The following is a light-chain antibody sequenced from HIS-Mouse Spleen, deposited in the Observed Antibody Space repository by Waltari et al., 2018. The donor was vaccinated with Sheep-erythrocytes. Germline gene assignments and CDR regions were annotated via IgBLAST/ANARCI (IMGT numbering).Light chain of an antibody. V-gene: IGLV3-19*01. CDR1: SLRSYY. J-gene: IGLJ2*01. CDR2: GKN. CDR3: NSRDSSGNHLGVV. Sequence: SSELTQDPAVSVALGQTVRITCQGDSLRSYYASWFQQKPGQAPVLVIYGKNNRPSGFPARVAGSSSGNTASLTITGAQAEDEADFYCNSRDSSGNHLGVVFGGGTKLTVL.